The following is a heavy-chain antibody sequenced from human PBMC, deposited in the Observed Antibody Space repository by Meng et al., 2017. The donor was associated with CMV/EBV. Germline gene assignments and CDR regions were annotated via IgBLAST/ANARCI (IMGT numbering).Heavy chain of an antibody. J-gene: IGHJ4*02. Sequence: GESLKISCAASGFTFSSYGMNWVRQAPGKGLEWVSSISSSSSYIYYADSVKGRFTISRDNAKNSLYLQMNSLRAEDTAVYYCTRVYIAAAGVSDYWGQGTLVTVSS. CDR2: ISSSSSYI. V-gene: IGHV3-21*01. D-gene: IGHD6-13*01. CDR3: TRVYIAAAGVSDY. CDR1: GFTFSSYG.